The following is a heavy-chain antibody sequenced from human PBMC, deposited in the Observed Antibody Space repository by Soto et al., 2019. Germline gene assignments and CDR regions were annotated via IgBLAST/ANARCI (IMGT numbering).Heavy chain of an antibody. CDR3: ARGSWDDVSGHYYMDV. J-gene: IGHJ6*03. CDR2: TYYKSKWYY. V-gene: IGHV6-1*01. Sequence: SQTLSLTCDISGDSVSSNSAGWNWIRQTPSRGLEWLGRTYYKSKWYYTYAASVKSRITVSPDTSKNQFSLQLTSVTPEDTAVYYCARGSWDDVSGHYYMDVWDKETTVTV. D-gene: IGHD1-26*01. CDR1: GDSVSSNSAG.